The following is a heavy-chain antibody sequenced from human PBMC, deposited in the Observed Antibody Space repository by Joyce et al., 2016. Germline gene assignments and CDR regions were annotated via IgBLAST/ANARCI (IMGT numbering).Heavy chain of an antibody. D-gene: IGHD3-3*01. CDR2: ISPYKGNT. J-gene: IGHJ4*02. CDR1: GYAFSNFG. V-gene: IGHV1-18*01. Sequence: QVQLVQSGAAVKKPGASVKVSCKASGYAFSNFGRSGVRQAPGQGLEWMGWISPYKGNTKYAQNLQGRVTMTSDTFASTVYMDLRSLRSDDTAVYYCARESGTYYDLWGQGTLVTVSS. CDR3: ARESGTYYDL.